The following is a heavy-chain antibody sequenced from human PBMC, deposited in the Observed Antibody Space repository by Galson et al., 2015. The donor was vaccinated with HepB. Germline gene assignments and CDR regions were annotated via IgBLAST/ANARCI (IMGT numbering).Heavy chain of an antibody. CDR3: VKSQEMTTVQPFDY. V-gene: IGHV3-23*01. Sequence: SLRLSCAASGFTFSTYAMSWVRQAPGKGLEWVSSVSDSGDKTYYVGSAKGRFTISRDNYKNTLYLQMNSLSAEDTAVYYCVKSQEMTTVQPFDYWGRGTLVTVSS. J-gene: IGHJ4*02. CDR1: GFTFSTYA. CDR2: VSDSGDKT. D-gene: IGHD5-24*01.